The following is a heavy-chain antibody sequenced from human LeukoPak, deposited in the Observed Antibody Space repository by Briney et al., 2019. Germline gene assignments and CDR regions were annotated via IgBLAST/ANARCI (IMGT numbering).Heavy chain of an antibody. V-gene: IGHV3-23*01. Sequence: GGSLRLSCAASGFTFSTYAMSWVRQAPGKGLEWVTTISGGGDKQYADHVKVRFTVSRDDSKNTLYLQMNSLRAEDTALYYCAKDVNSSGYYLGFDYWGQGTLVTVSS. CDR2: ISGGGDK. CDR3: AKDVNSSGYYLGFDY. D-gene: IGHD3-22*01. CDR1: GFTFSTYA. J-gene: IGHJ4*02.